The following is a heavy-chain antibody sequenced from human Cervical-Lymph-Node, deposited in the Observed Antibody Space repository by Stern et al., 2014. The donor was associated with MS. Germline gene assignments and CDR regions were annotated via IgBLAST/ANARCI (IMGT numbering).Heavy chain of an antibody. D-gene: IGHD3-10*01. V-gene: IGHV4-31*03. Sequence: VQLLESGPGLVKPSQTLSLTCTVSGGSISSGGYYWSWIRQHPGKGLEWIGYIYYSGSTYYNPSLKSRVTISVDTSKNQFSLKLSSVTAADTAVYYCAREGGSVVSIDYWGQGTLVTVSS. CDR3: AREGGSVVSIDY. J-gene: IGHJ4*02. CDR1: GGSISSGGYY. CDR2: IYYSGST.